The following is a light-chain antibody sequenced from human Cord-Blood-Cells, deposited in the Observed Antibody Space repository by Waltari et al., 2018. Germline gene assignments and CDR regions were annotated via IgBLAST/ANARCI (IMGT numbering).Light chain of an antibody. J-gene: IGKJ3*01. CDR3: QQYNNWPPVT. V-gene: IGKV3-15*01. CDR2: VAS. Sequence: EIVMTHSPATLSVSPGERATLSCRASQSVSSNLAWYQQKPGQAPRLLIYVASTRATGIPARFSGSGSGTEFTLTISSLQSEEFAVYYCQQYNNWPPVTFGPGTNVDIK. CDR1: QSVSSN.